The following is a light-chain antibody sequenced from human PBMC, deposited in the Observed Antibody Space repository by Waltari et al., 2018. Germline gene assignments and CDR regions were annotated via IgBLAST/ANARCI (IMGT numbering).Light chain of an antibody. CDR3: QHYVRLPGT. CDR1: QSVSRA. J-gene: IGKJ1*01. V-gene: IGKV3-20*01. Sequence: EVVLTQSPGTLSLSPGERATLSCRASQSVSRALAWYQQKPGQAPRLLIYCASIRATCIPDRFSGSGSGTDFSLTISRLEPADSAMYYCQHYVRLPGTFGQGTKVEIK. CDR2: CAS.